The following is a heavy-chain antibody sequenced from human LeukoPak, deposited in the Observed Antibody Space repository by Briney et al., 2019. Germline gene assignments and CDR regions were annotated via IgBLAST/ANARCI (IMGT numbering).Heavy chain of an antibody. Sequence: GGSLRLSCSASGFTFSDYWMMWVRQAPGKGLEWVGNIRQDDSEKNYVDSVKGRFTISRDNAKSSLYLQMNSLRAEDTAVYYCARVVVVEASYYFDYWGQGTLVTVSS. CDR2: IRQDDSEK. CDR3: ARVVVVEASYYFDY. D-gene: IGHD6-6*01. CDR1: GFTFSDYW. J-gene: IGHJ4*02. V-gene: IGHV3-7*01.